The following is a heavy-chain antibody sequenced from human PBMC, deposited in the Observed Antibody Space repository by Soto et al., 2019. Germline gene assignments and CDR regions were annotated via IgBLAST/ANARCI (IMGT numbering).Heavy chain of an antibody. J-gene: IGHJ4*02. CDR1: GATSCNSF. CDR2: FFPISVAA. Sequence: SVKVSCKASGATSCNSFLKWLRQAPGQGLEWVLRFFPISVAATSAQRLWGRVSITADKSTSTSYMELSSQRSEDSAAHHCARDMTSPVDPCYDFWGQGTLITVSS. D-gene: IGHD2-21*01. CDR3: ARDMTSPVDPCYDF. V-gene: IGHV1-69*06.